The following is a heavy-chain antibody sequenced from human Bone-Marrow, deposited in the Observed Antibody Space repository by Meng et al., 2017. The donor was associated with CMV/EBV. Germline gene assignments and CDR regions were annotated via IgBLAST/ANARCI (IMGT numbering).Heavy chain of an antibody. J-gene: IGHJ4*02. CDR2: ISWDGGST. D-gene: IGHD6-6*01. Sequence: GGSLRLSCAASGFTFDYYTMHWVRQAPGKGLEWVSLISWDGGSTYYADSVKGRFTISRDNSKNSLYLQMNSLRTEDTALYSCAKDIGSNRSSSCLDYWGQGTLVTVSS. CDR3: AKDIGSNRSSSCLDY. CDR1: GFTFDYYT. V-gene: IGHV3-43*01.